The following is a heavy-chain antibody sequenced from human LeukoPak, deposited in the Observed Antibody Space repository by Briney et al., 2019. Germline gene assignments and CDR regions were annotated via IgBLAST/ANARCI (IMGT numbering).Heavy chain of an antibody. CDR3: ARDSYYYDSSGYYHLFDY. D-gene: IGHD3-22*01. V-gene: IGHV3-30-3*01. CDR2: ISYDGSNK. CDR1: GFTFSSYA. J-gene: IGHJ4*02. Sequence: GGSLRLSCAASGFTFSSYAMSWVRQAPGKGLEWVAVISYDGSNKYYADSVKGRFTISRDNSKNTLYLQMNSLRAEDTAVYYCARDSYYYDSSGYYHLFDYWGQGTLVTVSS.